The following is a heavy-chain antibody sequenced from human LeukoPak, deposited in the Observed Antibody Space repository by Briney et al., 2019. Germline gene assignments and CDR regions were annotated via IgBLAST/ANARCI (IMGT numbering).Heavy chain of an antibody. V-gene: IGHV1-18*01. CDR3: ARVPAGYSGSWYTSPFDY. CDR1: GYTFTSYG. J-gene: IGHJ4*02. D-gene: IGHD6-13*01. CDR2: ISAYDGNT. Sequence: GASVKVSCKASGYTFTSYGISWVRQAPGQGLEWMGWISAYDGNTNYAQKLQGRVTMTTDTSTSTAYMELRSLRSDDTAVYYCARVPAGYSGSWYTSPFDYWDQGTLVTVSS.